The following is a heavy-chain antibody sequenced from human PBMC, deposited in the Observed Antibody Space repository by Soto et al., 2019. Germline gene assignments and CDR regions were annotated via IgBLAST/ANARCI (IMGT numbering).Heavy chain of an antibody. CDR2: ISAYNGNT. CDR3: ARDGPSSSWYRNAFDI. V-gene: IGHV1-18*01. CDR1: GYTFTSYS. D-gene: IGHD6-13*01. Sequence: ASVKVSFKASGYTFTSYSISWLRQAPGQGLEWMGWISAYNGNTNYAQKLQGRVTMTTDTSTSTAYMELRSLRSDDTAVYYCARDGPSSSWYRNAFDIWGQGTMVTVSS. J-gene: IGHJ3*02.